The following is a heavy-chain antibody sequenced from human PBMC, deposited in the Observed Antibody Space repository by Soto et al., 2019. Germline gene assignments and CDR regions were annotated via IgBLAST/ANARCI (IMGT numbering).Heavy chain of an antibody. CDR1: GYTFTSYG. CDR2: ISAHKGNT. D-gene: IGHD1-1*01. CDR3: ARGRYGDY. Sequence: QVHLVQSGAEVKKPGASVKVSCKASGYTFTSYGITWVRQAPGQGLEWMGWISAHKGNTDYAQKDQGRVIVTSDTSTSTAYMELRSLKSDDTAVYYCARGRYGDYWGQGALVTVSS. V-gene: IGHV1-18*01. J-gene: IGHJ4*02.